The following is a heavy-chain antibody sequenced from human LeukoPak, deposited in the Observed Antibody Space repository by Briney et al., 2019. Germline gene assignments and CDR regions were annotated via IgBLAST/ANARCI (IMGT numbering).Heavy chain of an antibody. CDR3: AKILNAMYFDL. V-gene: IGHV3-23*01. Sequence: GASLRLSCAASGFTFSSYAMNWVRQAPGKGLEWVSTISGTTYYADSVKGRFSISRDDSQNMLFLQMDNLRADDTAVYYCAKILNAMYFDLGGRGTLVTVSS. J-gene: IGHJ2*01. CDR1: GFTFSSYA. D-gene: IGHD2-2*01. CDR2: ISGTT.